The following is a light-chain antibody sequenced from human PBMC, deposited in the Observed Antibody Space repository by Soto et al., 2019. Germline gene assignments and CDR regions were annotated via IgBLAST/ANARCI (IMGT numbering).Light chain of an antibody. Sequence: EIVLTQSPDTLSLSPGERATLSCRASQSVSSSYLAWYQHKPGQAPRLLIYGASSRATGIPDRFSGSESGTDFTLTINRLEPEDFAVYYCQLYATLSPRYILGQGTKLEVK. CDR2: GAS. J-gene: IGKJ2*01. CDR1: QSVSSSY. CDR3: QLYATLSPRYI. V-gene: IGKV3-20*01.